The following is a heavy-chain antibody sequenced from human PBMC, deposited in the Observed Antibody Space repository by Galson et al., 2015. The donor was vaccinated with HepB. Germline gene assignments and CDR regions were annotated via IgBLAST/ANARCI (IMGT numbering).Heavy chain of an antibody. J-gene: IGHJ4*02. Sequence: SLRLSCAASGFTFSSYTMNWVRQAPGKGLEWVSSISGSYTIYYADSVKGRFTISRDNAKNSLYLQMNSLRDEDTAVCYCARRSSGNSFDYWGRGTLVTVSS. CDR2: ISGSYTI. CDR1: GFTFSSYT. D-gene: IGHD1-26*01. V-gene: IGHV3-48*02. CDR3: ARRSSGNSFDY.